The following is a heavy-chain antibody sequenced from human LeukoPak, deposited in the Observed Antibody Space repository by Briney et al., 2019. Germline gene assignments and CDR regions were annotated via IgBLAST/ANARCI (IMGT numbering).Heavy chain of an antibody. D-gene: IGHD6-19*01. CDR2: IYNSGTT. CDR3: ATRAVAGLPYFDY. J-gene: IGHJ4*02. Sequence: SETLSLTCTVSGGSSSSYYWSWIRQPSGKGLEWIGYIYNSGTTYYNPSLKSRVTISVDTSKNQFSLKLSSVTAADTAVYYCATRAVAGLPYFDYWGQGTLVTVSS. CDR1: GGSSSSYY. V-gene: IGHV4-59*01.